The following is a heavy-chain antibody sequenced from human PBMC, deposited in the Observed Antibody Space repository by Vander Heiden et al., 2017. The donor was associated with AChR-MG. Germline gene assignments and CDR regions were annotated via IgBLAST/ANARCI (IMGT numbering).Heavy chain of an antibody. J-gene: IGHJ4*02. CDR3: AKDSALYFDRKNKKGYFDY. V-gene: IGHV3-30*18. D-gene: IGHD3-9*01. CDR1: GYTLRRHG. CDR2: ISYDGSNK. Sequence: VQLVASGGGVVQPGSSLSLSCAASGYTLRRHGRHWVRQAPGKGLEWVAVISYDGSNKYYADSVKGRFTISRDNSKNTLYLQMNSLRAEDTAVYYCAKDSALYFDRKNKKGYFDYWGQGTLVTVSS.